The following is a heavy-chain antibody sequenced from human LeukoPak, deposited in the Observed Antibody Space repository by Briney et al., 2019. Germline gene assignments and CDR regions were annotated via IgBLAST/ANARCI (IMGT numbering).Heavy chain of an antibody. Sequence: ASVKVSCKASGYTFSNFGISWVRQAPGQGLEWMGWISGDNGKTNSAPRLQGRITMTTDTSTNTAYMEVRAVRPDDTAMYYCARDERSVAAGPLGYFDYWGQGTLVTVSS. CDR3: ARDERSVAAGPLGYFDY. CDR1: GYTFSNFG. V-gene: IGHV1-18*01. J-gene: IGHJ4*02. D-gene: IGHD6-13*01. CDR2: ISGDNGKT.